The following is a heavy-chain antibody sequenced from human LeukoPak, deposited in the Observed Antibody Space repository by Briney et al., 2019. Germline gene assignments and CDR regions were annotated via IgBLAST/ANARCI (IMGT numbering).Heavy chain of an antibody. CDR1: GGSINSHY. D-gene: IGHD6-19*01. CDR2: IYYKGST. Sequence: SETLSLTCTAPGGSINSHYWSWLRQPPGKGLEWIGDIYYKGSTNYNPSLKSRVTISVDTSKNHLSLKLTSVLAADTAIYYCVRRDNTGWNYFDYWGQGILVTVSS. V-gene: IGHV4-59*08. CDR3: VRRDNTGWNYFDY. J-gene: IGHJ4*02.